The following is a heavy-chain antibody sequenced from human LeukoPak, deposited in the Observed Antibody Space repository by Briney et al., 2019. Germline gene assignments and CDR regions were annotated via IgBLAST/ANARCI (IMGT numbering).Heavy chain of an antibody. Sequence: EGSLRLSCAASGFTFSSYAMSWVRQAPGKGLEWVSAISGSGGSTHYADSVKGRFTISRDNSKNTLFLQMNSLRAEDTAVYYCAKGGAWASYYFDYWGQGTLVTVSS. J-gene: IGHJ4*02. CDR2: ISGSGGST. CDR1: GFTFSSYA. V-gene: IGHV3-23*01. CDR3: AKGGAWASYYFDY. D-gene: IGHD3-16*01.